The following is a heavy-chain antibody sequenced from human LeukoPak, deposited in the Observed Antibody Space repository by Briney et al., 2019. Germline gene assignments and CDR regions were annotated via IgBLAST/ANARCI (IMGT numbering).Heavy chain of an antibody. CDR3: AGVSPRNWFDP. V-gene: IGHV3-11*01. CDR2: ISSSGSTI. J-gene: IGHJ5*02. CDR1: GFTFSDYY. Sequence: GGSLRLSCAASGFTFSDYYMSWIRQAPGKGLEWVSYISSSGSTIYYADSVKGRFTISRDNAKNSLYLQMNSLRAEDTAVYYCAGVSPRNWFDPWGQGTLVTVSS.